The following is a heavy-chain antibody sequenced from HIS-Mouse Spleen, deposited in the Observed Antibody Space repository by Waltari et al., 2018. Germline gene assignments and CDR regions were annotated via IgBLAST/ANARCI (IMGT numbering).Heavy chain of an antibody. D-gene: IGHD7-27*01. J-gene: IGHJ3*02. Sequence: QVQLVQSGAEVKKPGASVKVSCKASGYTFTGYYMHWVRQAPGQGIEWMGWINPNSWGNNYAQKFQGRVTMTRDTSISTAYMELGRLRSDDTAVYYCARVGLGIAFDIWGQGTMVTVSS. CDR2: INPNSWGN. CDR3: ARVGLGIAFDI. CDR1: GYTFTGYY. V-gene: IGHV1-2*02.